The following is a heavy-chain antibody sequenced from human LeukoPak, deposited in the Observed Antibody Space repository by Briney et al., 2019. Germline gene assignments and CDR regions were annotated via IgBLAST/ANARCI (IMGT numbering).Heavy chain of an antibody. CDR2: IKSKTDGGTT. CDR3: TAITMVRGALFYYYGMDV. V-gene: IGHV3-15*01. D-gene: IGHD3-10*01. J-gene: IGHJ6*02. CDR1: GFTFSSSA. Sequence: GGSLRLSCAASGFTFSSSAMSWVRQAPGKGLEWVGRIKSKTDGGTTDYAAPVKGRFTISRDDSKNTLYLQMNSLKTEDTAVYYCTAITMVRGALFYYYGMDVWGQGTTVTVSS.